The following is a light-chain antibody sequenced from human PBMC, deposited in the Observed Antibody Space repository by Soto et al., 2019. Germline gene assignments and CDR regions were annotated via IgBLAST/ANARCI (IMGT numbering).Light chain of an antibody. CDR2: AVT. CDR1: SSDVGGYNY. CDR3: ASYTSTTTQV. Sequence: QSVLTQPAPVSGSPGQSITISCTGTSSDVGGYNYVSWYQQHPGKAPKLIIDAVTVRPSGVSDRFSGSKSGNTASLTVSGLQAEDEADYYCASYTSTTTQVFGGGTQLTVL. J-gene: IGLJ3*02. V-gene: IGLV2-14*01.